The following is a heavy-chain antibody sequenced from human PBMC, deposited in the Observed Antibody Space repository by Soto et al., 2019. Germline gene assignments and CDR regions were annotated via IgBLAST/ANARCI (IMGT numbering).Heavy chain of an antibody. CDR1: GFTFSSYA. Sequence: SLRLSCAASGFTFSSYAMSWVRQAPGKGLEWVSAISGSGGSTYYADSVKGRFTISRDTSKNTLYLQMNSLRAEDTAVYYCAKSIAARPYYGMDVWGQGTTVTVSS. J-gene: IGHJ6*02. CDR3: AKSIAARPYYGMDV. V-gene: IGHV3-23*01. D-gene: IGHD6-6*01. CDR2: ISGSGGST.